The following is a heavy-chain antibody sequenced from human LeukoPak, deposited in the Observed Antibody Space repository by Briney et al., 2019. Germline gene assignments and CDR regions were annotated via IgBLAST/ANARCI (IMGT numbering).Heavy chain of an antibody. D-gene: IGHD3-10*02. Sequence: ASVKVSCKASGYTFTSYGISWVRQAPGQGLEWMGWISAYNGNTNYAQKLQGRVTITRNTSISTAYMELSSLRSEDTAVYYCARDSVRGVSRQPFDYWGQGTLVTVSS. CDR3: ARDSVRGVSRQPFDY. CDR1: GYTFTSYG. CDR2: ISAYNGNT. V-gene: IGHV1-18*01. J-gene: IGHJ4*02.